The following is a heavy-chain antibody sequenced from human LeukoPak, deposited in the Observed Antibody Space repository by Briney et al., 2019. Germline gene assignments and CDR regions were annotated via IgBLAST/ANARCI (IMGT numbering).Heavy chain of an antibody. D-gene: IGHD3-16*01. J-gene: IGHJ4*02. CDR2: LNEDGGIT. V-gene: IGHV3-74*01. Sequence: GGSLRLSCEGSGYSFSSFWIQWVRQAPGEGLVWVSRLNEDGGITNYADFDKGRFTISRDNARNTLYLQMNSLSAYDTAVYYFTRDFGGRSAYWVRGGLVAVSS. CDR3: TRDFGGRSAY. CDR1: GYSFSSFW.